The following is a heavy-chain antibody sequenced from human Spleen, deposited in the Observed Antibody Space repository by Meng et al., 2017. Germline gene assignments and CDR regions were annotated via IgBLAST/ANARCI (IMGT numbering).Heavy chain of an antibody. CDR1: CGSFSGYY. Sequence: HVHPQPWVAVLVKPSDTRVLTGAAYCGSFSGYYWSWIRQPPGKGLECIGEINHSGSTNYNPSLESRATISVDTSQNNLSLKLSSVTAADSAVYYCARGPTTMAHDFDYWGQGTLVTVSS. CDR2: INHSGST. J-gene: IGHJ4*02. V-gene: IGHV4-34*01. CDR3: ARGPTTMAHDFDY. D-gene: IGHD4-11*01.